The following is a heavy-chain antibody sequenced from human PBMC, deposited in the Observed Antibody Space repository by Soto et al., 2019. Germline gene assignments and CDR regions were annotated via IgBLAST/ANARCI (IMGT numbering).Heavy chain of an antibody. CDR1: GFAFSGFW. V-gene: IGHV3-7*05. Sequence: EVQLVESGGNLVQPGGSLRLSCAASGFAFSGFWMTWVRQAPGQGLEWVANIEQDGSEKNYLDSVKGRFTISRENAKNSLYLQMNSLQVEDTAVYYCPRGGGWESDYWGQGTLVTVSS. CDR3: PRGGGWESDY. J-gene: IGHJ4*02. D-gene: IGHD1-26*01. CDR2: IEQDGSEK.